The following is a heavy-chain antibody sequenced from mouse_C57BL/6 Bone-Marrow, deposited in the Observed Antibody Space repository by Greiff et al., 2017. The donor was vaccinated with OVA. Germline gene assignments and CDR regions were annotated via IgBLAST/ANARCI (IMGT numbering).Heavy chain of an antibody. J-gene: IGHJ2*01. Sequence: QVQLQQSGPELVKPGASVKISCKASGYAFSSSWMNWVKPRPGKGLEWIGRIYPGDGDTNYNGKFKGKATLTADNSSSTAYMQLSSLASEDSAVYFGARGNYGNGDSWGQGTTLTVSS. CDR1: GYAFSSSW. CDR2: IYPGDGDT. CDR3: ARGNYGNGDS. D-gene: IGHD2-1*01. V-gene: IGHV1-82*01.